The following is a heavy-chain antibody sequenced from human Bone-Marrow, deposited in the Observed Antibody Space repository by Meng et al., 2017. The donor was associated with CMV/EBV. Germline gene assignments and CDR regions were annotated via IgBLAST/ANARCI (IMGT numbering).Heavy chain of an antibody. CDR2: ITHSGST. CDR1: GAPFSGY. V-gene: IGHV4-34*01. J-gene: IGHJ4*02. Sequence: QVNLNQGGAGLLKPSETLSLTCGVFGAPFSGYWSWVRQPPGKGLEWIGEITHSGSTNYNVSLKSRVTISIDTSKNQFSLKLSSVTATDTAVYYCAPGFRSWSGSYSSWGQGTLVTVSS. D-gene: IGHD1-26*01. CDR3: APGFRSWSGSYSS.